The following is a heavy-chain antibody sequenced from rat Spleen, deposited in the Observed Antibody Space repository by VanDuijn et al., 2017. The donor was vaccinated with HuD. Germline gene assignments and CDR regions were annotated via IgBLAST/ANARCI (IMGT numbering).Heavy chain of an antibody. J-gene: IGHJ4*01. D-gene: IGHD1-11*01. Sequence: EVQLVESDGGLVQPGRSLKLSCAASGFTFSDYYMAWVRQAPTKGLEWVATISSDGGRNFYRDSVKGRFTISRDNAKNALYLQMNNLRSEDTAIYYCTKYCEGYVMDAWGQGTSVTVSS. CDR1: GFTFSDYY. CDR2: ISSDGGRN. CDR3: TKYCEGYVMDA. V-gene: IGHV5-20*01.